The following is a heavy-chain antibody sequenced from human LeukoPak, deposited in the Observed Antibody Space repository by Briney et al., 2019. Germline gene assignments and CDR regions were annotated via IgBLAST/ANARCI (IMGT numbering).Heavy chain of an antibody. D-gene: IGHD1-26*01. Sequence: GGSLRLSCAASGFTFDDYAMHWVRQAPGKGLEWVSGISWNSGSIGYADSVKGRFTISRDNAKNSLYLQMNSLRAEDTALYYCAKDISTSIVGATIGYWGQGTLVTVSS. CDR3: AKDISTSIVGATIGY. V-gene: IGHV3-9*01. CDR1: GFTFDDYA. J-gene: IGHJ4*02. CDR2: ISWNSGSI.